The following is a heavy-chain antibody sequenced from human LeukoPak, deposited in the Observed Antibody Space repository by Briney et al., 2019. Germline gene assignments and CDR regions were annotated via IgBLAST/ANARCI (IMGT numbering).Heavy chain of an antibody. V-gene: IGHV4-59*08. CDR2: IYYSGST. Sequence: SETLSLTCTVSGGSISSYYWSWIRQPPGKGLEWIGYIYYSGSTNYNPSLKSRVTISIDTSKNQFSLKLNSVTASDTAVYYCARRSPLVAVITVHYYDYWGPGTLVTVSS. D-gene: IGHD2-21*01. CDR3: ARRSPLVAVITVHYYDY. J-gene: IGHJ4*02. CDR1: GGSISSYY.